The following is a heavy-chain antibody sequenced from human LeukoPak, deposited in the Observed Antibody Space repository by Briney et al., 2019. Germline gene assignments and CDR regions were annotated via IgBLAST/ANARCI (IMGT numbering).Heavy chain of an antibody. J-gene: IGHJ4*02. CDR2: INPNSGGT. Sequence: ASVKVSCKTSGYTFTGYYMHWVRQAPGQGLEWMGWINPNSGGTNYAQKFQGGVTMTRDTSISTAYMELSRLRSDDTAVYYCARDPVEIATTEFDYWGQGTLVTVSS. V-gene: IGHV1-2*02. D-gene: IGHD5-24*01. CDR3: ARDPVEIATTEFDY. CDR1: GYTFTGYY.